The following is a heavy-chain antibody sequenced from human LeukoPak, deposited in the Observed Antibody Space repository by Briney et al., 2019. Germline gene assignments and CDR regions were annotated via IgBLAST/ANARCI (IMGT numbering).Heavy chain of an antibody. CDR1: GFTFSSYA. D-gene: IGHD5-18*01. CDR2: ISGSGGST. J-gene: IGHJ4*02. Sequence: GGSLRLSCAASGFTFSSYAMSWVRQAPGKGLEWVSGISGSGGSTYCADSVKGRFTISRDNSKNTLYLQMNSLRAEDTAVYYCAKDGVRGYSYGLTHFDYWGQGTLVTVSS. V-gene: IGHV3-23*01. CDR3: AKDGVRGYSYGLTHFDY.